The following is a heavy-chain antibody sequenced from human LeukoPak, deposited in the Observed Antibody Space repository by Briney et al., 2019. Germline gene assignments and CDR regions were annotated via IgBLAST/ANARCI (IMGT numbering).Heavy chain of an antibody. CDR2: INPNSGGT. V-gene: IGHV1-2*02. CDR3: ASEDCSSTSCSLTDYYYSYGMDV. Sequence: ASVKVSCKASGYTFTGYYMHWVRQAPGQGLEWMGWINPNSGGTNYAQKFQGRVTMTRDTSISTAYMELSRLRSDATAVYYCASEDCSSTSCSLTDYYYSYGMDVWGQGTTVTVSS. CDR1: GYTFTGYY. J-gene: IGHJ6*02. D-gene: IGHD2-2*01.